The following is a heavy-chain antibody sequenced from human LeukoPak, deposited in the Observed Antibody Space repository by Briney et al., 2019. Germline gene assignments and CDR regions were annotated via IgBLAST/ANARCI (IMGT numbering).Heavy chain of an antibody. D-gene: IGHD6-13*01. Sequence: GRSLRLSCAASGFTFDDYAMHWVRQAPGKGLEWVSGISWNSRSIGYADSVKGRFTISRDNAKNSLYLQMNSLRAEDTAVYFCARGYSSSWFRVRYFDLWGRGTLVTVSS. CDR2: ISWNSRSI. CDR1: GFTFDDYA. J-gene: IGHJ2*01. CDR3: ARGYSSSWFRVRYFDL. V-gene: IGHV3-9*01.